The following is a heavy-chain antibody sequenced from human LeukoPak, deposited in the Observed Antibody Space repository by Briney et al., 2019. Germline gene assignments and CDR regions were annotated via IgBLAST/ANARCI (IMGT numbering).Heavy chain of an antibody. CDR2: ISYDGSNK. Sequence: GGSLRLSCAASGFIFSSFGMHWVRQAPGKELEWVAVISYDGSNKYHADSLKGRFTISRDNAKNTLYLQMNSLRVEDTAVYYCVRNMVRGVVYFDSWGQGALVTVSS. J-gene: IGHJ4*02. D-gene: IGHD3-10*01. V-gene: IGHV3-30*03. CDR1: GFIFSSFG. CDR3: VRNMVRGVVYFDS.